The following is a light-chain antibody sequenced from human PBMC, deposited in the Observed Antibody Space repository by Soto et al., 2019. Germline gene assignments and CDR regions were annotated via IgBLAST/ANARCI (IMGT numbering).Light chain of an antibody. J-gene: IGKJ4*01. CDR2: DAS. CDR3: QRRSSWPLT. Sequence: EIVLTQSPVTLSLSPGERATLSCRASQSLRGYLAWYQQKPGQAPRLLIYDASNRATGIPARFSGSGSATDFTLPISSLGPEDFAVYYCQRRSSWPLTFGGGPRWRS. V-gene: IGKV3-11*01. CDR1: QSLRGY.